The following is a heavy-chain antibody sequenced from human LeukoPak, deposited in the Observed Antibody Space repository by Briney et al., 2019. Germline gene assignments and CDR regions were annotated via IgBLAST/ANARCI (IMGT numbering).Heavy chain of an antibody. CDR1: GFTFSSYA. CDR3: AKNYYDSSGWLEGFDY. J-gene: IGHJ4*02. V-gene: IGHV3-23*01. CDR2: ISGSGGST. D-gene: IGHD3-22*01. Sequence: GGSLRLSCAASGFTFSSYAMSWVRQAPGKGLEWVSAISGSGGSTYYADSVKGRFTISRDNSKNTLYLQMNSLRAEDTAVYYCAKNYYDSSGWLEGFDYWGQGTLVTVSS.